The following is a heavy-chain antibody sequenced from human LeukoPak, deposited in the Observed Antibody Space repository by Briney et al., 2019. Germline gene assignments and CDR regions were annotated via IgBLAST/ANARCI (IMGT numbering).Heavy chain of an antibody. D-gene: IGHD2/OR15-2a*01. CDR1: GGSFSGYY. Sequence: QPSETLSLTCAVYGGSFSGYYWCWIRQPPGKGLEWIGEINHSGSTNYNPSLKSRVTISVHTSKNQFSLKLTPVTAADTAVYFCARAFSRASPVDYWGQGTLVTVSS. CDR3: ARAFSRASPVDY. V-gene: IGHV4-34*01. J-gene: IGHJ4*02. CDR2: INHSGST.